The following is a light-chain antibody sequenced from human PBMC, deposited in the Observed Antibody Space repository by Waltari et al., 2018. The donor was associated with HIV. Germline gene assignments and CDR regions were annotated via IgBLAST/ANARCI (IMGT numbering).Light chain of an antibody. CDR2: EVY. J-gene: IGLJ1*01. CDR1: DGAIDSDF. V-gene: IGLV2-14*01. Sequence: QSALSQPASVSGSPGPSITISCTGTDGAIDSDFVSWYQHHPGAAPKLIIYEVYHQASGISDRLSASKSGKTASLTISGLRSEDEADYYCCSFMRGRQAFYVFGTGTKVTVL. CDR3: CSFMRGRQAFYV.